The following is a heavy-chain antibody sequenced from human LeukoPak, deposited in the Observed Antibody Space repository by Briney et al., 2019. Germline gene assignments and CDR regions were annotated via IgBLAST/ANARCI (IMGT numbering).Heavy chain of an antibody. V-gene: IGHV1-46*01. CDR2: MNPSGGST. CDR3: ARGPSITMVRGGQWYYYMDV. CDR1: GYTFTSYY. J-gene: IGHJ6*03. Sequence: GASVKVSCKASGYTFTSYYMHWVRQAPGQGLEWMGLMNPSGGSTNYAQRFQGRITMTRDTSTSTIYMELSSLRSEDTAVYYCARGPSITMVRGGQWYYYMDVWGKGTTVTISS. D-gene: IGHD3-10*01.